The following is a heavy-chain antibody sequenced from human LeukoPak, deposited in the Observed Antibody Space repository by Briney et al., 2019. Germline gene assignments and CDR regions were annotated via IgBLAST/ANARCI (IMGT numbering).Heavy chain of an antibody. Sequence: GGSLRLSCAASGFPFSTYGMFWVRQAPGKGLEWLAYIRYDGSNTKYADSVKGRFTISRDNSKNTLDLQMNSLRAEDTAVCYCAKPGTGSNYYMDGWGKGTTVTVSS. J-gene: IGHJ6*03. D-gene: IGHD1-1*01. CDR2: IRYDGSNT. V-gene: IGHV3-30*02. CDR1: GFPFSTYG. CDR3: AKPGTGSNYYMDG.